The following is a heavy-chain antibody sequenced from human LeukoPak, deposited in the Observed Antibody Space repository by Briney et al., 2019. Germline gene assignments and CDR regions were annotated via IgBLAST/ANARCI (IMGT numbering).Heavy chain of an antibody. J-gene: IGHJ6*03. Sequence: GGSLRLSCAASGFTFSSYEMNWVRQAPGKGLVWVSRINSVGSTTPYADSVKGRFTISRDNAMNTLYLQMNSLRAEDTAVYYCARDPNYYYYYYMDVWGKGTTVTVSS. CDR3: ARDPNYYYYYYMDV. CDR1: GFTFSSYE. CDR2: INSVGSTT. V-gene: IGHV3-74*01.